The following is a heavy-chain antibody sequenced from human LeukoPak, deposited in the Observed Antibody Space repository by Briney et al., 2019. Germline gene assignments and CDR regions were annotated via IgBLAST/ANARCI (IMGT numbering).Heavy chain of an antibody. CDR2: IIPNSGGT. J-gene: IGHJ6*03. CDR3: ARIRMEPSHCSSTSCYDEYYYYMDV. V-gene: IGHV1-2*02. D-gene: IGHD2-2*01. CDR1: GYTFTGYY. Sequence: ASVKVSCKASGYTFTGYYMHWVRQAPGQGLEWMGLIIPNSGGTNYAQKFQGRVTMTRDTSISTAYMELSRLRSDDTAVYYCARIRMEPSHCSSTSCYDEYYYYMDVWGKGTTVTVSS.